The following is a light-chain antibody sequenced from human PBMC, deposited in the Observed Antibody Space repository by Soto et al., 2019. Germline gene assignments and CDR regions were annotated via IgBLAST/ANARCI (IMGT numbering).Light chain of an antibody. CDR1: QSISRY. CDR2: AAS. V-gene: IGKV1-39*01. Sequence: DIQMTQSPSSLSASVGDRVTITCRASQSISRYLNWYQQKPGKAPKLLMYAASTLQSGVPSRFSGSGSGTDFTLTISSLQPEDFATYYCQLSYSTLALTFGGGTKVDIK. J-gene: IGKJ4*01. CDR3: QLSYSTLALT.